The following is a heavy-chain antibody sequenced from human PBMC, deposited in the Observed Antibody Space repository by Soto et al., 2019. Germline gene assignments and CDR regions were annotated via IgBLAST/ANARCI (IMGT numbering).Heavy chain of an antibody. CDR3: ARMVRGVTAGGNY. V-gene: IGHV3-30-3*01. CDR2: ISYDGSNK. Sequence: VGSLRLSCAASGFTFSSYAMHWVRQAPGKGLEWVAVISYDGSNKYYADSVKGRFTISRDNSKNTLYLQMNSLRAEDTAVYYCARMVRGVTAGGNYWGQGTLVTVSS. CDR1: GFTFSSYA. J-gene: IGHJ4*02. D-gene: IGHD3-10*01.